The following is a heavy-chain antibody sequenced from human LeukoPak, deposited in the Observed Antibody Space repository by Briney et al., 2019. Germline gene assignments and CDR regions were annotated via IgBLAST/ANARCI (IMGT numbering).Heavy chain of an antibody. J-gene: IGHJ6*02. CDR3: ASAPYMITFGGVIVRRNGMDV. CDR1: GGSFSGYY. CDR2: INHSGST. D-gene: IGHD3-16*02. Sequence: SETLSLTCAVYGGSFSGYYWSWIRQPPGKGREWSGEINHSGSTNYNPSLKSRVTISVDTSKNTFSLKLSTVTAADTAVYYCASAPYMITFGGVIVRRNGMDVWGQGTTVTVSS. V-gene: IGHV4-34*01.